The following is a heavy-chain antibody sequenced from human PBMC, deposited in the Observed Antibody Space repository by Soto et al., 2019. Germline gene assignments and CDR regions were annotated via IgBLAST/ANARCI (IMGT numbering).Heavy chain of an antibody. Sequence: GGSLRLSCAASGFTVSSNYMSWVRQAPGKGLEWVSVIYSGGSTYYADSVKGRFTISRDNSKNTRYLQMNSLRAEDTAVYYCAREVLDYFDYWGQGTLVTVSS. V-gene: IGHV3-66*01. CDR1: GFTVSSNY. CDR3: AREVLDYFDY. D-gene: IGHD3-3*01. J-gene: IGHJ4*02. CDR2: IYSGGST.